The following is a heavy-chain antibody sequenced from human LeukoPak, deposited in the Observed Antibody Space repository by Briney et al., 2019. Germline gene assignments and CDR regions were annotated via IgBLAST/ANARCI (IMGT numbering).Heavy chain of an antibody. D-gene: IGHD6-19*01. CDR2: ISGDGSRT. CDR3: AKAVWSDSSGWIDY. Sequence: GGSLRLSCAASGFTFSSYRMHWVRQAPEKGLVWVSRISGDGSRTSYADSVKGRFTISRDNAKNSLYLQMNSLRAEHMALYYCAKAVWSDSSGWIDYWGQGTLVTVSS. J-gene: IGHJ4*02. V-gene: IGHV3-74*01. CDR1: GFTFSSYR.